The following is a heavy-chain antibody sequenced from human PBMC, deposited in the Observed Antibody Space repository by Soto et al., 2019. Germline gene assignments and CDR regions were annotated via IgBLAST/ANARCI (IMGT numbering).Heavy chain of an antibody. CDR1: GFTFSSYG. Sequence: QVQLVESGGGVVQPGRSLRLSCAASGFTFSSYGMHWVRQAPGKGLEWVAVIWYDGSNKYYADSVKGRFTISRDNSKNTLYLQMNSLRADDTAVYYCARGGTNYYYSYGMDVWGQGTTVTVSS. CDR2: IWYDGSNK. V-gene: IGHV3-33*01. J-gene: IGHJ6*02. CDR3: ARGGTNYYYSYGMDV. D-gene: IGHD3-16*01.